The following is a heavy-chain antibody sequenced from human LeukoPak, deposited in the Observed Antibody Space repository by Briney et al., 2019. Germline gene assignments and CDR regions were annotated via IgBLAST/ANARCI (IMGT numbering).Heavy chain of an antibody. CDR3: ASVRSWELLDAFDI. Sequence: GGSLRLSYAASGFTFSSYSMNWVRQAPGKGLEWVSSISSSSSYIYYADSVKGRFTISRDNAKNSLYLQMNSLRAEDTAVYYCASVRSWELLDAFDIWGQGTMVTVSS. D-gene: IGHD1-26*01. CDR2: ISSSSSYI. V-gene: IGHV3-21*01. J-gene: IGHJ3*02. CDR1: GFTFSSYS.